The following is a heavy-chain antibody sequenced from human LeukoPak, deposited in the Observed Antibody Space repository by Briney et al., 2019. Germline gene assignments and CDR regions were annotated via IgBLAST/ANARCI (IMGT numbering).Heavy chain of an antibody. CDR3: ARGGVSVVPAAPTRYGMDV. J-gene: IGHJ6*02. D-gene: IGHD2-2*01. V-gene: IGHV4-34*01. CDR1: GGSISPFH. CDR2: INHRGCT. Sequence: SETLSLTCTVSGGSISPFHWNWIRQPPGKGLERIGEINHRGCTNYNPFLKSRVTMSVVTSKNQFSLKLSSVAAADTAVYCCARGGVSVVPAAPTRYGMDVWGQGTTVTVSS.